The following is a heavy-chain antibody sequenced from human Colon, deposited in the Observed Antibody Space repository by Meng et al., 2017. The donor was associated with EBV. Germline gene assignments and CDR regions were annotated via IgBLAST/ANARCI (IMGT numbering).Heavy chain of an antibody. V-gene: IGHV4-39*01. D-gene: IGHD3-10*01. CDR3: ARRRGGSGRDC. J-gene: IGHJ4*02. CDR1: GGSISSSHYY. CDR2: IYHSGST. Sequence: QVLLPESGPGLVKPSQTLPLTCTFPGGSISSSHYYWGWVRQPPGKGLQWIGTIYHSGSTSYNPSLQSRVTMFVDTSKNQFSLMLTSVTATDTAVYYCARRRGGSGRDCWGQGTLVTVSS.